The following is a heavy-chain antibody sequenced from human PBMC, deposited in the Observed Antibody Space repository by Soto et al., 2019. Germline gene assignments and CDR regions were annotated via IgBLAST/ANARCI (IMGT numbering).Heavy chain of an antibody. V-gene: IGHV3-30*18. CDR3: AKDLGYSGYDSYYYYGMDV. D-gene: IGHD5-12*01. CDR1: GFTFSSYG. J-gene: IGHJ6*02. CDR2: ISYDGSNK. Sequence: QVQLVESGGGVVQPGRSPRLSCAASGFTFSSYGMHWVRQAPGKGLEWVAVISYDGSNKYYADSVKGRFTISRDNSKNTLYLQMNSLRAEDTAVYYCAKDLGYSGYDSYYYYGMDVWGQGTTVTVSS.